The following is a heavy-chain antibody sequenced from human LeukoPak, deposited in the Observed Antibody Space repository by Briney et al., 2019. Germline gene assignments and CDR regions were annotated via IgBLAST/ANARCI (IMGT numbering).Heavy chain of an antibody. D-gene: IGHD1-26*01. Sequence: LAGGSLRLSCLASKFTFNNYAMTWVRQAPGKGLEWVSSISGSGDNMDYADSVKGRFTISRDNSENTLYLQMNSLRGEDTAVYYCARDRYSGSYYRLYYFFMDVWGKGTTVTVSS. J-gene: IGHJ6*03. CDR2: ISGSGDNM. CDR1: KFTFNNYA. CDR3: ARDRYSGSYYRLYYFFMDV. V-gene: IGHV3-23*01.